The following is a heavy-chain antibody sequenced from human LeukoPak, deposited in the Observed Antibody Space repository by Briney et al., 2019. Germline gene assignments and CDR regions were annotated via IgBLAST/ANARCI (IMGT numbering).Heavy chain of an antibody. CDR2: IYYSGNT. V-gene: IGHV4-39*01. CDR3: ARHQYSGSYYHY. Sequence: SETLSLTCTVSGGFVSISSYFWGWIRQPPGKGLEWIGSIYYSGNTYYNPSLKSRVTISIDTSKNQFSLRLTSVTAADTAVYYCARHQYSGSYYHYWGQGTLVTVSS. D-gene: IGHD1-26*01. J-gene: IGHJ4*02. CDR1: GGFVSISSYF.